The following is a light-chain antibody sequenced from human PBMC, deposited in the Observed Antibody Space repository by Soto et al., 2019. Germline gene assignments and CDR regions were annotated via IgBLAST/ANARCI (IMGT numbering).Light chain of an antibody. V-gene: IGKV3-20*01. CDR2: GAS. Sequence: DIVLTQSPATLSLSPGERATLSCRASHTVSSTYLAWYQQKPGQAPRLLIYGASSRATGIPDRFSGTVSGTDFTLTISRLEPEDFAVYYCQQYGSSPITFGQGTRLEIK. CDR1: HTVSSTY. CDR3: QQYGSSPIT. J-gene: IGKJ5*01.